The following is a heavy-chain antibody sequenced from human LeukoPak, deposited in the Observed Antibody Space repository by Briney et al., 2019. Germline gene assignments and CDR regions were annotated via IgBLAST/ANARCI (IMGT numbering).Heavy chain of an antibody. D-gene: IGHD3-10*01. J-gene: IGHJ4*02. V-gene: IGHV5-51*01. Sequence: GESLKISCKGFGYSFTSYWIGWVRQMPGKGLEWMGIIYPDDSDIRYSPSFQGQVTISADKSISTAYLQWSSLKASDTAMYYCARLRSELTRYYFDYWGQGTLVTVSS. CDR3: ARLRSELTRYYFDY. CDR1: GYSFTSYW. CDR2: IYPDDSDI.